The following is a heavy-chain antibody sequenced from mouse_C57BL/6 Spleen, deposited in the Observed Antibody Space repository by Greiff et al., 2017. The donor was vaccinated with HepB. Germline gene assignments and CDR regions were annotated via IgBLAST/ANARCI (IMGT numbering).Heavy chain of an antibody. D-gene: IGHD2-2*01. CDR3: AGYYGDDEGYAMDY. Sequence: VQLQQSGAELARPGASVKLSCKASGYTFTSYGISWVKQRTGQGLEWIGEIYPRSGNTYYNEKFKGKATLTADKSSSTAYMELRSLTSEDSAVYFCAGYYGDDEGYAMDYWGQGTSVTVAS. V-gene: IGHV1-81*01. CDR2: IYPRSGNT. J-gene: IGHJ4*01. CDR1: GYTFTSYG.